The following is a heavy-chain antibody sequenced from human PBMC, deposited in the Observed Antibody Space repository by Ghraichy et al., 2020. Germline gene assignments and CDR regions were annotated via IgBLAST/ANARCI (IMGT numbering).Heavy chain of an antibody. CDR3: ARAVRDIVLMVYAAYFDY. Sequence: ASVKVSCKASGYTFTSYGISWVRQAPGQGLEWMGWISAYNGNTNYAQKLQGRVTMTTDTSTSTAYMELRSLRSDDTAVYYCARAVRDIVLMVYAAYFDYWGQGTLVTVSS. CDR2: ISAYNGNT. V-gene: IGHV1-18*04. CDR1: GYTFTSYG. J-gene: IGHJ4*02. D-gene: IGHD2-8*01.